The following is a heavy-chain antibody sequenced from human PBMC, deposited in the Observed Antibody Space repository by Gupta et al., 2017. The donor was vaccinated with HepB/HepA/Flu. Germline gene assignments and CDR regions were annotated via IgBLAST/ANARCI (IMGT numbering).Heavy chain of an antibody. Sequence: QVQLVESGGGVVQPGRSLRLSCAASGFTFISSGMHWVRQAPGKGLEWVAVISYDGSNKYYADSVKGRFTISRGNSKNTLYLQMNSLRAEDTAVYYCAKDGYGDYVLDYWGQGTLVTVSS. CDR1: GFTFISSG. J-gene: IGHJ4*02. V-gene: IGHV3-30*18. CDR3: AKDGYGDYVLDY. D-gene: IGHD4-17*01. CDR2: ISYDGSNK.